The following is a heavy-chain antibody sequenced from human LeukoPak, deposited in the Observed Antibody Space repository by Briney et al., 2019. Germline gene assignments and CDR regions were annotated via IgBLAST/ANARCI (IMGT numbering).Heavy chain of an antibody. CDR3: ARVKAARRGVDAFDI. CDR1: GGSISSYY. D-gene: IGHD2-15*01. Sequence: SETLSLTCTVSGGSISSYYWSWIRQPPGKGLEWIGYIYYSGSTNYNPSLKSRVTISVDTSKNQFSLKLSSVTAADTAVYYCARVKAARRGVDAFDIWGQGTMVTVSS. V-gene: IGHV4-59*01. J-gene: IGHJ3*02. CDR2: IYYSGST.